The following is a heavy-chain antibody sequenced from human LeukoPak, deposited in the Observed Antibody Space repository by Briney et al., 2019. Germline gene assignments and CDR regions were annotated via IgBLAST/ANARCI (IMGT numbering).Heavy chain of an antibody. J-gene: IGHJ4*02. CDR3: ASPPPYCSSTSCYLDY. V-gene: IGHV3-23*01. CDR1: GFTFSNYA. D-gene: IGHD2-2*01. Sequence: PGGSLRLSCAASGFTFSNYALSWVRQAPGKGLEWVSTFSESGGNTYYADSVKGRFTISRDNSKNTLYLQMNSLRAEDTAVYYCASPPPYCSSTSCYLDYWGQGTLVTVSS. CDR2: FSESGGNT.